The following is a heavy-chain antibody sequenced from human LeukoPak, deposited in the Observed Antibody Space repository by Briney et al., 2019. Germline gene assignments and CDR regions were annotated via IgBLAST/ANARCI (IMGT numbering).Heavy chain of an antibody. D-gene: IGHD1-14*01. CDR2: IHSSGTT. V-gene: IGHV4-4*09. Sequence: SETLSLTCTVSGDSISGYYYNWIRQPPGKGLEWIGFIHSSGTTEYIPSLRGRVTLSVATSRNQLSLKLTSVTAADTAVYYCARLTATPAGFYRYHYIHVWGKGTTVTVSS. CDR3: ARLTATPAGFYRYHYIHV. CDR1: GDSISGYY. J-gene: IGHJ6*03.